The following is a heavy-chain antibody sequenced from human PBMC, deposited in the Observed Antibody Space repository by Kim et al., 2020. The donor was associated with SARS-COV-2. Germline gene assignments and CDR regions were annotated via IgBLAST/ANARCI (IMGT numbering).Heavy chain of an antibody. J-gene: IGHJ3*02. CDR3: ARHGGQWLVSNDAFDI. CDR1: GGSISSSSYY. D-gene: IGHD6-19*01. CDR2: IYYSGST. Sequence: SETLSLTCTVSGGSISSSSYYWGWIRQPPGKGLEWIGSIYYSGSTYYNPSLKSRVTISVDTSKNQFSLKLSSVTAADTAVYYCARHGGQWLVSNDAFDIWGQRTMVTVSS. V-gene: IGHV4-39*01.